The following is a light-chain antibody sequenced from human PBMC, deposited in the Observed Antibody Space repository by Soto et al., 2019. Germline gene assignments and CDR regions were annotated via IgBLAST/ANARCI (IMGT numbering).Light chain of an antibody. CDR1: QTISSW. CDR2: KAS. CDR3: QHYNSYSEA. Sequence: DIQMTQSPSTLSGSVGDRVTITCRASQTISSWLAWYQQKPGKAPKLLIYKASTLKSGVPSRFSGSGSGTEFTLTISSLQPDDFETYYCQHYNSYSEAFVKWTKVELK. J-gene: IGKJ1*01. V-gene: IGKV1-5*03.